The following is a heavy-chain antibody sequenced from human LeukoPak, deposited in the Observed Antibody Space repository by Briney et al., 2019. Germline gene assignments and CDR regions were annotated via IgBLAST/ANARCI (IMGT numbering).Heavy chain of an antibody. D-gene: IGHD4-11*01. CDR2: INHSGST. CDR3: ARGVKTYDSNYRHYYYGMDV. V-gene: IGHV4-34*01. J-gene: IGHJ6*02. Sequence: PSETLSLTSAVYGGSFSGYYWSWIRQPPGKGLEWIGEINHSGSTNYNPSLKSRVTISVDTSKNQFSLKLSSVTAADTAVYYCARGVKTYDSNYRHYYYGMDVWGQGTTVTVSS. CDR1: GGSFSGYY.